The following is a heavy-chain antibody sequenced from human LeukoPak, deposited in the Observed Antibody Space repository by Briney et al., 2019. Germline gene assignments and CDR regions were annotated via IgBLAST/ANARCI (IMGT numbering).Heavy chain of an antibody. Sequence: SETLSLTCAVYGGSFSGYYWSWIRQPPGKGLEWIGEINHSGSTNYNPSLKSRVTISVDTSKNQFSLKLSSVTAADTAVYYCAGGGYDFWSGYHPDAFDIWGQGTMVTVSS. V-gene: IGHV4-34*01. D-gene: IGHD3-3*01. CDR1: GGSFSGYY. CDR3: AGGGYDFWSGYHPDAFDI. CDR2: INHSGST. J-gene: IGHJ3*02.